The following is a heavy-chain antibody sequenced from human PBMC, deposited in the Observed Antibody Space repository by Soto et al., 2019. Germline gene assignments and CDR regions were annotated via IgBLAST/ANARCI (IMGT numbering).Heavy chain of an antibody. D-gene: IGHD6-6*01. Sequence: PSETLSLTCAVYGGSFSGYYWSWIRQPPGKGLEWIGEINHSGSTNYNPSLKSRVTISVDTSKNQFSLKLSSVTAADTAVYYCARGRNIAARRAYYYYGMDVWGQGTTVTVSS. J-gene: IGHJ6*02. CDR1: GGSFSGYY. CDR2: INHSGST. V-gene: IGHV4-34*01. CDR3: ARGRNIAARRAYYYYGMDV.